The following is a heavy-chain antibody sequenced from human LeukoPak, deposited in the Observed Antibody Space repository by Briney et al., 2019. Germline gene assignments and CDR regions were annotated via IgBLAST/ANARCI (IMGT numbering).Heavy chain of an antibody. CDR3: AKLSYGDYSEFDF. V-gene: IGHV1-2*02. J-gene: IGHJ4*02. CDR2: INPNSGGT. Sequence: ASVKVSCKASGYTFTGYYMHWVRQAPGQGLEWMGWINPNSGGTNYAQKFQGRVTMTRDTSISTAYMELSRLRSDDTAVYYCAKLSYGDYSEFDFWGQGTLVTVSS. D-gene: IGHD4-17*01. CDR1: GYTFTGYY.